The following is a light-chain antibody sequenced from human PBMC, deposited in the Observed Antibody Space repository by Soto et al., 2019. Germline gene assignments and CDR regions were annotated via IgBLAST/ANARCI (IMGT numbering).Light chain of an antibody. CDR3: QQYNYWPPYT. CDR1: QSLSNN. CDR2: GAS. V-gene: IGKV3-15*01. Sequence: EIVMTQSPATLSVSPGERATLSCRASQSLSNNLAWYQQKPGQAPRLLIYGASTRATGIPARFSGSGSVTEFTLTISSLQSGDFAVYYCQQYNYWPPYTFGQGTKVEIK. J-gene: IGKJ2*01.